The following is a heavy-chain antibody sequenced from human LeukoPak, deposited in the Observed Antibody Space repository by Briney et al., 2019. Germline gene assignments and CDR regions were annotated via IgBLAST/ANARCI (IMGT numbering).Heavy chain of an antibody. V-gene: IGHV1-2*02. CDR2: INPNSGGT. J-gene: IGHJ4*02. CDR1: GYTFTGYY. CDR3: ARHRPFKWGYSSSWSVFDY. Sequence: ASVKVSCKASGYTFTGYYMHWVRQVPGQGLEWMGWINPNSGGTNYAQKLQGRVTMTTDTSTSTAYMELRSLRSDDTAVYYCARHRPFKWGYSSSWSVFDYWGQGTLVTVSS. D-gene: IGHD6-13*01.